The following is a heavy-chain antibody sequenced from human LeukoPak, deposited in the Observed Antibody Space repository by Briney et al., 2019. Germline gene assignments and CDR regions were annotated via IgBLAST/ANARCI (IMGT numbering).Heavy chain of an antibody. Sequence: SETLSLTCAVYGGSFSGYYWSWIRQPPGKGLEWIGEINHSGSTNYNPSLKSRVTISVDTSKNQFSLKLSSVTAADTAVYYCARASIQLGTYYFDYWGQGTLVTVSS. V-gene: IGHV4-34*01. CDR3: ARASIQLGTYYFDY. CDR2: INHSGST. D-gene: IGHD5-18*01. J-gene: IGHJ4*02. CDR1: GGSFSGYY.